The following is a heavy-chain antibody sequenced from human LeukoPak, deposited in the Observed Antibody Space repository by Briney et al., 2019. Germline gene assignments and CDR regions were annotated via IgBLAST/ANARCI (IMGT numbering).Heavy chain of an antibody. Sequence: GGSLRLSCAASGFPFSSYWMSWVRQAPGKGLEWVANIKEGGSEKYYVDSVKGRFTVSRDNAKNSLYLQMNRLRAEDTAVYYCARDNYGDYGYWGQGTLVTVSS. CDR1: GFPFSSYW. CDR2: IKEGGSEK. J-gene: IGHJ4*02. CDR3: ARDNYGDYGY. D-gene: IGHD4-17*01. V-gene: IGHV3-7*01.